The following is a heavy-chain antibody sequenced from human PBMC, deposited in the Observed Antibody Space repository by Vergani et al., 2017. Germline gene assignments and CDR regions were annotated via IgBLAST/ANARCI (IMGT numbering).Heavy chain of an antibody. V-gene: IGHV3-30*02. J-gene: IGHJ4*02. Sequence: QVQLVESGGGVVQPGGSLRLSCAASGFTFSSYGMHWVRQAPGKGLEWVAFIRYDGSNKYYTDSVKGRFTISRDNSKNTLYLQMNSLRAEDTAVYYCAKDPDYGSGSYRPYDYGGKGTLVTVS. CDR3: AKDPDYGSGSYRPYDY. CDR1: GFTFSSYG. CDR2: IRYDGSNK. D-gene: IGHD3-10*01.